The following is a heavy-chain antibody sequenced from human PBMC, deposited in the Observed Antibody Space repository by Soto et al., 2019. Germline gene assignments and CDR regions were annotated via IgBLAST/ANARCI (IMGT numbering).Heavy chain of an antibody. V-gene: IGHV4-39*01. Sequence: SETLSLTCTVSGGSISSSSYYWGWIRQPPGKGLEWIGSIYYSGTTYYNPPLKSRVTISVDTSKNQFSLKLSSVTASDTAVYYCSTLGNWKDIDYWSQGTLVTVSS. CDR3: STLGNWKDIDY. CDR1: GGSISSSSYY. D-gene: IGHD1-1*01. CDR2: IYYSGTT. J-gene: IGHJ4*02.